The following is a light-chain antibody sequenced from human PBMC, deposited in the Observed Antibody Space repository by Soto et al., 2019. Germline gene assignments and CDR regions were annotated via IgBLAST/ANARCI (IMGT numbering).Light chain of an antibody. Sequence: EIVMAQSPLTLPFTPVDPASISCRSSQILLYNNTYNYLDWYVQKPGQSPQLLIYFGSNRAPGVPDRFSGSGSGTDFTLKINRVEAEDVGTYYCMQALQSLTFGQGTRLEIK. CDR2: FGS. J-gene: IGKJ5*01. CDR3: MQALQSLT. V-gene: IGKV2-28*01. CDR1: QILLYNNTYNY.